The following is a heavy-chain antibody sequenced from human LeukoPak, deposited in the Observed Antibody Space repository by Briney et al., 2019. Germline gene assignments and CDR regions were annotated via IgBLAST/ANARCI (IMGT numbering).Heavy chain of an antibody. CDR2: INPNSGGT. Sequence: ASVTVSCKASGYTFTGYYMRWVRQAPGQGLEWMGWINPNSGGTNYAQKFQGRVTMTRDTSISTAYMELSRLRSDDTAVYYCASRLLWFGELFPNDAFDIWGQGTMVTVSS. J-gene: IGHJ3*02. CDR1: GYTFTGYY. D-gene: IGHD3-10*01. V-gene: IGHV1-2*02. CDR3: ASRLLWFGELFPNDAFDI.